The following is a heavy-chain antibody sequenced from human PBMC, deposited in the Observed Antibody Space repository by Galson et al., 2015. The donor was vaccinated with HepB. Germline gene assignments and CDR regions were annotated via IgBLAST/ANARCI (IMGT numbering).Heavy chain of an antibody. D-gene: IGHD3-10*01. CDR2: ISSSSSTI. CDR1: GFTFSRYS. V-gene: IGHV3-48*02. Sequence: SLRLSCAASGFTFSRYSMNWVRQAPGKGLEWVSYISSSSSTIYYADSVKGRFTISRDNAKNSLYLQMNSLRDEDTAVYYCARSGDGLLWFGPTSGFGMDVWGQGTTVTVSS. J-gene: IGHJ6*02. CDR3: ARSGDGLLWFGPTSGFGMDV.